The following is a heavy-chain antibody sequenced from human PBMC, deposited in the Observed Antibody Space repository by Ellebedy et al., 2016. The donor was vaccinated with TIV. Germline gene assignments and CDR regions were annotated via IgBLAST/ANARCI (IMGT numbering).Heavy chain of an antibody. CDR3: TTDEGGSFDS. V-gene: IGHV3-74*01. J-gene: IGHJ4*02. CDR2: ISREGDIT. Sequence: GESLKISCAASGFTFSYSWMHWVRQAPGKGLVWVSRISREGDITNYADSVKGRFTISRDNAKNTLSLQMNGLRVEDTALYDCTTDEGGSFDSWGQGTLVTVSS. D-gene: IGHD2-15*01. CDR1: GFTFSYSW.